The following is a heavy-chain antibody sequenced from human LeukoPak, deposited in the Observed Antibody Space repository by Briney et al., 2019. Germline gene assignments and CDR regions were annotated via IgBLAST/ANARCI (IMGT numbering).Heavy chain of an antibody. Sequence: GGSLRLSCVASGFTFSSAWMHWVRQAPGKGLEWVANIRQDGSEKYYVDSVKGRFTISRDNAKNSLYLQMNSLRAEDTAVYYCARGRLAYWGQGTLVTVSS. CDR2: IRQDGSEK. CDR1: GFTFSSAW. V-gene: IGHV3-7*03. CDR3: ARGRLAY. J-gene: IGHJ4*02.